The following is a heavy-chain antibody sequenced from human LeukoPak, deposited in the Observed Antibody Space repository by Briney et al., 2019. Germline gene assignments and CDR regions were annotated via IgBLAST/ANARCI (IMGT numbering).Heavy chain of an antibody. Sequence: GGSLRLSCVPSVYTLRHHSMRCVRQAPGKGLEWVSVIGINGRSIYYADFVKGRFTISRDNSKNTLYLQMNSLRVDDTALYFCATSGYGESAIFDSWGEGTLVTVSS. J-gene: IGHJ4*02. CDR1: VYTLRHHS. CDR2: IGINGRSI. CDR3: ATSGYGESAIFDS. D-gene: IGHD4-17*01. V-gene: IGHV3-23*01.